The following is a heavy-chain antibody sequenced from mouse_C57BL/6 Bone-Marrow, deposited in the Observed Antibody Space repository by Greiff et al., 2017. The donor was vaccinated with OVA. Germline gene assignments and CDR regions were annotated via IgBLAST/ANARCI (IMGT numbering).Heavy chain of an antibody. V-gene: IGHV14-3*01. CDR2: IDPANGNT. D-gene: IGHD1-1*01. CDR3: ARDLDYGSSHWYFDV. Sequence: EVQLQESVAELVRPGASVKLSCTASGFNIKNTYMHWVKQRPEQGLEWIGRIDPANGNTKYAPKFQGKATITADTSSNTAYLQLSSLTSEDTAIYYCARDLDYGSSHWYFDVWGTGTTVTVSS. CDR1: GFNIKNTY. J-gene: IGHJ1*03.